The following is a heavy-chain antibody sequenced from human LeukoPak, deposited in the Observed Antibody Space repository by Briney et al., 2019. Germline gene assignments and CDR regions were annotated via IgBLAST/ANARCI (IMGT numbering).Heavy chain of an antibody. D-gene: IGHD6-19*01. Sequence: SETLSLTCTVSGGSISSYYWSWIRQPPGKGLEWLGYIYYSGSTNYNPSLKSRVTISVDTSKNQFSLKLSSVTAADTAVYYCARDIGEAVAGITVNYFDYWGQGTLVTVS. CDR3: ARDIGEAVAGITVNYFDY. V-gene: IGHV4-59*01. CDR2: IYYSGST. J-gene: IGHJ4*02. CDR1: GGSISSYY.